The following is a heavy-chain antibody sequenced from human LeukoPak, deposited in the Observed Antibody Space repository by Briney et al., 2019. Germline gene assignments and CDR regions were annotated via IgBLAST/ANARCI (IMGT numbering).Heavy chain of an antibody. V-gene: IGHV3-23*01. CDR1: GFTFSASA. D-gene: IGHD4-17*01. Sequence: GGSLRLSCAASGFTFSASAMSWVRQAPGKGLEWVSAISGSGTSTYYSDSVKGRFTISRDNSKHMLYLQMNSLRAEDTAVYYCTKGPRSIDYWAHGTLVTVSS. CDR2: ISGSGTST. J-gene: IGHJ4*01. CDR3: TKGPRSIDY.